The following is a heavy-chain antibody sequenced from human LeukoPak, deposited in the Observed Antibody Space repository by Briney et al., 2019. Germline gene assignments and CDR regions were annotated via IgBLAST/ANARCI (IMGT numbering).Heavy chain of an antibody. V-gene: IGHV3-23*01. D-gene: IGHD2-21*01. CDR3: AKARIIGVGWAQFDS. Sequence: GGSLRLSCAASGFTFSSYDMSWVRQPPGKGLEWVASFDGNAHGTYFADSVKGRCTISSDNSKNTVYLQMNSLRADDTAIYYCAKARIIGVGWAQFDSWGQGSLVTVSS. CDR1: GFTFSSYD. CDR2: FDGNAHGT. J-gene: IGHJ4*02.